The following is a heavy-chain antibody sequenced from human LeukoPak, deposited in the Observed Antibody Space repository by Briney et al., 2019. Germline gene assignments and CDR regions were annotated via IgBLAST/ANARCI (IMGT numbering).Heavy chain of an antibody. D-gene: IGHD1-26*01. CDR3: VRGGIVGTTARIPLFDY. J-gene: IGHJ4*02. V-gene: IGHV4-59*01. Sequence: SETLSLTCTVSGGSISSYYWSWVRQPPGKGLEWIGYIYYSGSTNYNPSLKSRVTMSVDTSKNQFSLKLSSVAAADTAVYYCVRGGIVGTTARIPLFDYWGQGTLVTVSS. CDR2: IYYSGST. CDR1: GGSISSYY.